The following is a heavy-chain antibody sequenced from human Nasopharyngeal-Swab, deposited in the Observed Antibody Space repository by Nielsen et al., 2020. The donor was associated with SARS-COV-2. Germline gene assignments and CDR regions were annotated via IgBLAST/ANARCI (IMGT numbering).Heavy chain of an antibody. CDR1: GFTFNSHG. Sequence: GESLKISCAASGFTFNSHGMHWVRQAPGKGLEWVAVISFDGSNKYYADSVKGRFTISRDSSKNTLYLQMNSLRAEDTAVYYCARDTSVDIVLLYYGMDVWGQGTTVTVSS. CDR3: ARDTSVDIVLLYYGMDV. V-gene: IGHV3-30*03. J-gene: IGHJ6*02. D-gene: IGHD5-12*01. CDR2: ISFDGSNK.